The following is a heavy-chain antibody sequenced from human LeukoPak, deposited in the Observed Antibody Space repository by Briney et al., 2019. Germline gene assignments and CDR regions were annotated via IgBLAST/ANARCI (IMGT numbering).Heavy chain of an antibody. J-gene: IGHJ4*02. CDR3: ARPKVSYGSYYFDY. CDR2: ISSSGNM. D-gene: IGHD5-18*01. Sequence: PGGSLRLSCAASGFAFSTYSMNWVRQAPGKGLDWVSYISSSGNMYYADSVKGRFTTSRDNAKNSLYMQMNNLRAEDTAVYYCARPKVSYGSYYFDYWGQGTLVTVSS. CDR1: GFAFSTYS. V-gene: IGHV3-48*01.